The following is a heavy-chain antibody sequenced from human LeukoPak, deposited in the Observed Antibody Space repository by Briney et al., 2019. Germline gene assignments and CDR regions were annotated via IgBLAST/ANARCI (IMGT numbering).Heavy chain of an antibody. V-gene: IGHV4-61*01. D-gene: IGHD6-6*01. CDR1: GASITTTNFW. J-gene: IGHJ1*01. Sequence: SETLSLTCSVSGASITTTNFWWTWIRQSPGRGLEWIAYIHDRGSDKYNPALEGRATLSVDTSKNQFSLELNSVTAADTAVYYCARYGLVEFRNAFQYWGQGTLVSVSS. CDR2: IHDRGSD. CDR3: ARYGLVEFRNAFQY.